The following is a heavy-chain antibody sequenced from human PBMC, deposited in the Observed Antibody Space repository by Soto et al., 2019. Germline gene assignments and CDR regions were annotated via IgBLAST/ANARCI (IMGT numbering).Heavy chain of an antibody. CDR3: ARGDCVGGTCYSLAGSFYSYMDV. J-gene: IGHJ6*03. CDR2: INSDGSVS. D-gene: IGHD2-15*01. Sequence: EVQLVESGGGVVQPGGSLRLSCAASGFTFSNYWMYWVRQAPGKVLEWVSRINSDGSVSSHADSVRGRLTISRDNVKNTLYLHMDSLRAEDTAVYFCARGDCVGGTCYSLAGSFYSYMDVWGKGTTLTVFS. CDR1: GFTFSNYW. V-gene: IGHV3-74*02.